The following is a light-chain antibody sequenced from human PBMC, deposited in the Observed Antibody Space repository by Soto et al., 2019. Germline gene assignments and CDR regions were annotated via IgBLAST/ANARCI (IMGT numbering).Light chain of an antibody. CDR3: SSYAGTSTV. V-gene: IGLV2-23*02. J-gene: IGLJ3*02. CDR1: SSDVGNYNL. Sequence: QSVLTQPASVSGSPGQSITISCTGTSSDVGNYNLVSWFQHHPGKAPKLIIYEVIKRPSGVSNRFSGSKSGNTASLTISGLQAEDEADYYCSSYAGTSTVFGGGTQLTVL. CDR2: EVI.